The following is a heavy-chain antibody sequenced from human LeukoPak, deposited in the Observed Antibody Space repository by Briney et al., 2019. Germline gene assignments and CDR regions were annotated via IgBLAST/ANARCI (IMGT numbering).Heavy chain of an antibody. D-gene: IGHD6-19*01. CDR3: ARDMYSSDRTDY. CDR1: GYTFTGYY. Sequence: ASVKVSCKASGYTFTGYYIHWVRQAPGQGLEWMGWISAYNGNTNYAQKLQGRVTMTTDTSTSTAYMELRSLRSDDTAVYYCARDMYSSDRTDYWGQGTLVTVSS. CDR2: ISAYNGNT. V-gene: IGHV1-18*04. J-gene: IGHJ4*02.